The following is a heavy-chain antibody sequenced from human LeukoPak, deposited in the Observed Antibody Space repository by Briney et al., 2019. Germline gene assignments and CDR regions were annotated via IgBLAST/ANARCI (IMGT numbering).Heavy chain of an antibody. V-gene: IGHV1-69*01. Sequence: SVRVSCKASGGTFSSYAISWVRQAPGQGLEWMGGIIPIFGTANYAQKFQGRVTITADESTSTAYMELSSLRSEDTAVYYCARVGWNSSSKTPDYWGQGTLVTVSS. CDR3: ARVGWNSSSKTPDY. J-gene: IGHJ4*02. D-gene: IGHD6-6*01. CDR1: GGTFSSYA. CDR2: IIPIFGTA.